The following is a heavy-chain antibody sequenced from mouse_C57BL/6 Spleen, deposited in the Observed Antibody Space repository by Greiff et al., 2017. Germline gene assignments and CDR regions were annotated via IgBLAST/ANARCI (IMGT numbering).Heavy chain of an antibody. Sequence: QVQLQQSGPELVKPGASVKISCKASGYAFSSSWMNWVKQRPGKGLEWIGRIYPGDGDTNYNGKFKGKATLTADKSSSTAYMQLSSLTSEDSAVYFCARTDDYDEGPFDYWGQGTTLTVSS. V-gene: IGHV1-82*01. D-gene: IGHD2-4*01. CDR1: GYAFSSSW. CDR3: ARTDDYDEGPFDY. J-gene: IGHJ2*01. CDR2: IYPGDGDT.